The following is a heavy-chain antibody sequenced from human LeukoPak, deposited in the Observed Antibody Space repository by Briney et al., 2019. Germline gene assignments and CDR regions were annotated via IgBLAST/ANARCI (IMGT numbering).Heavy chain of an antibody. V-gene: IGHV3-7*01. J-gene: IGHJ4*02. CDR1: GFRFGDYL. Sequence: GGSLRLSCAASGFRFGDYLMTWARHIPGKVLEWVANIKQDGAEKQYAESVEGRFIISRDNAKNSLYLEMDSLKVEDTAVYYCARVGAWDLQRVFEYWGQGTLVTVSS. CDR3: ARVGAWDLQRVFEY. CDR2: IKQDGAEK. D-gene: IGHD1-26*01.